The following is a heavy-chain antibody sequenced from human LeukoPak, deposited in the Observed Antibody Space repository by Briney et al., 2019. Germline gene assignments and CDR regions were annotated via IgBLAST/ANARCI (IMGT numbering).Heavy chain of an antibody. D-gene: IGHD6-19*01. CDR2: INQDGSEK. J-gene: IGHJ4*02. CDR3: ARGSGRLFQY. CDR1: GFTLSTNW. V-gene: IGHV3-7*04. Sequence: GGSLRLSCAGSGFTLSTNWMQWVRQAPGKGLEWVANINQDGSEKYYVDSVKGRFTISRDNAKSSLYLQMNSLRVEDTAVYYCARGSGRLFQYWGQGTLVTVSS.